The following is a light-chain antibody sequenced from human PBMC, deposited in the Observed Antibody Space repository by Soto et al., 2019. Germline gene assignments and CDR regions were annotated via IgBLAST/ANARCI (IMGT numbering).Light chain of an antibody. CDR1: SSDVGGYNY. CDR2: DVS. CDR3: CPYAGSYTFGVV. Sequence: QSALTQPRSVSGSPGQSVTISCTGTSSDVGGYNYVSWYQQHPGKAPKLMIYDVSKRPSGVPDRFSGSKSGNTASLTISGLQAEDEADYYRCPYAGSYTFGVVFGGGTKLTVL. J-gene: IGLJ2*01. V-gene: IGLV2-11*01.